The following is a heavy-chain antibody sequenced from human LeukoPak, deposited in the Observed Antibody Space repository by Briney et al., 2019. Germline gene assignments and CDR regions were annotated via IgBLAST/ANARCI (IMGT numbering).Heavy chain of an antibody. CDR2: ISSSGGSP. Sequence: GGSLRLSCAASGFTFRSYAMSWVRQAPGKGLEWVSGISSSGGSPDYADSVKGRFTLSRDNSKNTLYLHMNSLRLEDTALYYCAKSGSSSWPHFDCWGQGTLVTVSS. CDR3: AKSGSSSWPHFDC. V-gene: IGHV3-23*01. J-gene: IGHJ4*02. D-gene: IGHD6-13*01. CDR1: GFTFRSYA.